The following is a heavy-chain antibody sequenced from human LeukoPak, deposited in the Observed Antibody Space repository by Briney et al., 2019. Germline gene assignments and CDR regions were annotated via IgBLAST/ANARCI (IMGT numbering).Heavy chain of an antibody. CDR3: ATLTPRYCSGGSCYFDY. D-gene: IGHD2-15*01. CDR2: IYSGGST. J-gene: IGHJ4*02. CDR1: GFTVSSNY. Sequence: GGSLRLSCAASGFTVSSNYMSWVRQAPGKGLEWVSVIYSGGSTYYADSVKGRFTISRDNSKNTLYLQMNSLRAEDTAVYYCATLTPRYCSGGSCYFDYWGQGTLVTVSS. V-gene: IGHV3-66*01.